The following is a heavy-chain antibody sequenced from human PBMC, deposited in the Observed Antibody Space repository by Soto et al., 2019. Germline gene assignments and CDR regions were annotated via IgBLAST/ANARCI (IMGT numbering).Heavy chain of an antibody. CDR2: ISYDGSNK. CDR1: GFTFSSYG. Sequence: GGSLRLSCAASGFTFSSYGMHWVRQAPGKGLEWVAVISYDGSNKYYADSVKGRFTISRDNSKNTLYLQMNSLRAEDTAVYYFAKDLWFGELLSHYYYYGMDVWGQGTTVTVSS. J-gene: IGHJ6*02. CDR3: AKDLWFGELLSHYYYYGMDV. V-gene: IGHV3-30*18. D-gene: IGHD3-10*01.